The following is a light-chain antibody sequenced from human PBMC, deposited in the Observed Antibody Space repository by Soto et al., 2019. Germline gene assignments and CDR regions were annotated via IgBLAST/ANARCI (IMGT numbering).Light chain of an antibody. CDR2: GPS. CDR3: QQYKNWPL. CDR1: QSVSSY. Sequence: EIVMTQSPATLSVSPGERATLFCRASQSVSSYVAWYQQKPGQAPRLLIYGPSTRATGIPGRFSGSASGTEFTLTVSSLQSEDFAVYYCQQYKNWPLFGQGTRLEIK. V-gene: IGKV3-15*01. J-gene: IGKJ5*01.